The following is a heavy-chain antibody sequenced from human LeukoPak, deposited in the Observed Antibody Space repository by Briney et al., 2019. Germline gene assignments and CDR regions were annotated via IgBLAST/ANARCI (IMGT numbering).Heavy chain of an antibody. V-gene: IGHV1-8*03. CDR3: ARGQGSSSYYYYYMDV. J-gene: IGHJ6*03. D-gene: IGHD6-13*01. CDR1: GYTFTIYD. Sequence: ASVKVSCKASGYTFTIYDINWVRQAPGQGLEWMGWMNPNSGNTGYAQKFQGRVTITRNTSISTAYMELSSLRSEDTAVYYCARGQGSSSYYYYYMDVWGKGTTVTVSS. CDR2: MNPNSGNT.